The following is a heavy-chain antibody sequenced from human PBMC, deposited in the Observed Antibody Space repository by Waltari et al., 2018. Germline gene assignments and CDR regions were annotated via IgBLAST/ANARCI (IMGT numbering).Heavy chain of an antibody. Sequence: QVQLQQWGAGLLKPSETLSLTCAVYGGSFSGYYWSWIRQPPGKGLGGIGEINHSGRTKYNPSLKSRVTISVATSKNQFSLTLSSVTAADTAVYYCARDRRAFSGYDWHPTPDYWGQGTLVTVSS. CDR1: GGSFSGYY. V-gene: IGHV4-34*01. J-gene: IGHJ4*02. CDR3: ARDRRAFSGYDWHPTPDY. CDR2: INHSGRT. D-gene: IGHD5-12*01.